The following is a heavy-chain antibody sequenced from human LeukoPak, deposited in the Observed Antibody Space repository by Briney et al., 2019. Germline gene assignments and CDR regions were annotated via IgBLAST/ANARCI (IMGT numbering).Heavy chain of an antibody. D-gene: IGHD3-10*01. CDR2: IYYSGST. J-gene: IGHJ3*02. Sequence: TASETLSLTCTVSGGSISSYYWSWIRQPPGKGLEWIGYIYYSGSTNYNPSLKSRVTISVDTSKNQFSLKLSSVTAADTAVYYCAREVPTMVRGVNYDAFDIWGQGTMVTVSS. CDR1: GGSISSYY. V-gene: IGHV4-59*01. CDR3: AREVPTMVRGVNYDAFDI.